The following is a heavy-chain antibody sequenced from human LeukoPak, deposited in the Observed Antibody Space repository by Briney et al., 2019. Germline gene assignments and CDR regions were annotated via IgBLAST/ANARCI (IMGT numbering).Heavy chain of an antibody. D-gene: IGHD4-23*01. V-gene: IGHV4-39*07. Sequence: PSETLSLTCTVSGGSISSSSYYWGWIRQPPGKGLEWIGSIYYSGSTYYNPSLKSRVTISVDTSKNQFSLKLTSVTAADTAVYYCARGSLNGGNSLWGQGTLVTVSS. CDR1: GGSISSSSYY. CDR2: IYYSGST. CDR3: ARGSLNGGNSL. J-gene: IGHJ4*02.